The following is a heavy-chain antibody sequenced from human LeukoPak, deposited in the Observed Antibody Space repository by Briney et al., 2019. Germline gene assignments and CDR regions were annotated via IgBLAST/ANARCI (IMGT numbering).Heavy chain of an antibody. J-gene: IGHJ4*02. D-gene: IGHD7-27*01. V-gene: IGHV3-23*01. CDR2: INDSGGNT. CDR1: GFTFSSYA. Sequence: GSLRLSCAASGFTFSSYAMSWVRQAPGKGLEWVSLINDSGGNTYYADSVKGRFTISRDNSKNTLFLQMSSLRAEDTAVYYCAKTSAGNRGGYFDYWGQGTLVTVSS. CDR3: AKTSAGNRGGYFDY.